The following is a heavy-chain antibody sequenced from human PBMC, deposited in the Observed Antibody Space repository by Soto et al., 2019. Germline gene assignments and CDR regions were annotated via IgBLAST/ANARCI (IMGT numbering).Heavy chain of an antibody. D-gene: IGHD3-9*01. CDR3: ARDPPDDDRGHYAFDI. Sequence: QVRLVGSGGGWVQPGGSLRLSFAGPGFTLKTLGRHWVGRAPGKGLEGVAVIGSDGSKKYNADSVKGRFTISRDNSKNTLYLQMNSLRVEDTALYYCARDPPDDDRGHYAFDIWGQGTMVTVSS. CDR2: IGSDGSKK. J-gene: IGHJ3*02. CDR1: GFTLKTLG. V-gene: IGHV3-33*01.